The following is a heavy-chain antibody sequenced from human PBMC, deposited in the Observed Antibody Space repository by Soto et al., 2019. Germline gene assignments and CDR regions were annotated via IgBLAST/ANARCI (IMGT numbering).Heavy chain of an antibody. V-gene: IGHV1-8*01. D-gene: IGHD1-26*01. Sequence: ASVKVSCKASGYSFTSLDINWVRQTAGQGLEWMGWMQPSTGRTGYAQKFQGRVTMTRDTSINTAYMELTTLTSDDTAFYYCARGVSAGVDYWGQGTQVTVSS. CDR1: GYSFTSLD. CDR2: MQPSTGRT. J-gene: IGHJ4*02. CDR3: ARGVSAGVDY.